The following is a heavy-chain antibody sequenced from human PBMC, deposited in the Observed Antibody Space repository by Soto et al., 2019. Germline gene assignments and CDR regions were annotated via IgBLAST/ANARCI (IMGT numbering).Heavy chain of an antibody. V-gene: IGHV1-8*01. D-gene: IGHD1-26*01. Sequence: ASVKVSCKASGYSFTSLDINWVRQTAGQGLEWMGWMQPSTGRTGYAQKFQGRVTMTRDTSINTAYMELTTLTSDDTAFYYCARGVSAGVDYWGQGTQVTVSS. CDR1: GYSFTSLD. CDR2: MQPSTGRT. J-gene: IGHJ4*02. CDR3: ARGVSAGVDY.